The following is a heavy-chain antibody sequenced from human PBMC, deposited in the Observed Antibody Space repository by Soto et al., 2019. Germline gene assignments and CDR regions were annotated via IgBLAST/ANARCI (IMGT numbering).Heavy chain of an antibody. V-gene: IGHV4-31*03. CDR1: GGSISSGGYY. Sequence: SETLSLTCTVSGGSISSGGYYWSWIRQHPGKGLEWIGYIYYSGSTYYNPSLKSRVTISVDTSKNQFSLKLSSVTAADTAVYYCARDRYRAGTMVRGVTWFDPWGQGTLVTVS. CDR2: IYYSGST. CDR3: ARDRYRAGTMVRGVTWFDP. J-gene: IGHJ5*02. D-gene: IGHD3-10*01.